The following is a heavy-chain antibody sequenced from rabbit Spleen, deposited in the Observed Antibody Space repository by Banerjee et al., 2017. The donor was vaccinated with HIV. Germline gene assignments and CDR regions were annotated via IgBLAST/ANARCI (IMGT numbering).Heavy chain of an antibody. CDR1: GFTISSYN. J-gene: IGHJ4*01. CDR2: IYPVFGIT. Sequence: QLEETGGGLVQPGGSLTLSCKVSGFTISSYNMGWVRQAPGKGLEWIGDIYPVFGITNYANSVKGRFTISSDNAQNTVDLQMNSLTPADTATYFCARNANGGWDLWGPGTLVTVS. V-gene: IGHV1S7*01. D-gene: IGHD4-1*01. CDR3: ARNANGGWDL.